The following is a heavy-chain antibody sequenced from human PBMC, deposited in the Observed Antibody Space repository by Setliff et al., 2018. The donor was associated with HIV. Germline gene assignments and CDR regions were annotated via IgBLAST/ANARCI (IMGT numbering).Heavy chain of an antibody. Sequence: SETLSLTCAVYGGSFSGFYWSWIRQPPGKGLEWIGEINHSGDTNYKPSLKTRVTISGDTSKSQFSLKLKSVTAADTAVYYCARGQGGYYYASWSYQLFPADYWGQGTLVTVSS. CDR1: GGSFSGFY. CDR3: ARGQGGYYYASWSYQLFPADY. V-gene: IGHV4-34*01. J-gene: IGHJ4*02. CDR2: INHSGDT. D-gene: IGHD3-10*01.